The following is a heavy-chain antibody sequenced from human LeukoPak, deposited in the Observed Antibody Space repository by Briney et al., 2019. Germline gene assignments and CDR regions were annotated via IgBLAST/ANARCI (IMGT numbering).Heavy chain of an antibody. CDR3: ARESLGDYGGNSGAFDI. D-gene: IGHD4-23*01. CDR1: GFTFSSYW. Sequence: GGSLRLSCAASGFTFSSYWMSWVRQAPGKGLEWVANIKQDGSEKYYVDSVKGRFTISRDNAKNSLYLQMNSLRAEDTAVYYCARESLGDYGGNSGAFDIWGQGTMVTVSS. V-gene: IGHV3-7*01. CDR2: IKQDGSEK. J-gene: IGHJ3*02.